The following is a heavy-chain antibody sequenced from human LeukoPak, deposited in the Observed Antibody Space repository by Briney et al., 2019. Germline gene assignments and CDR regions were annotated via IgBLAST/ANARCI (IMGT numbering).Heavy chain of an antibody. CDR2: IYYSGST. D-gene: IGHD5-24*01. Sequence: PSETLSLTCTVSGGSITSSSYYWGWIRQPPGKGLEWIGNIYYSGSTYYNPSLKSRVTKFVDTSKNQFSLKLSSVTAADTAVYYCAREPRPRWLASFDYWGQGTLVTVSS. CDR3: AREPRPRWLASFDY. CDR1: GGSITSSSYY. J-gene: IGHJ4*02. V-gene: IGHV4-39*02.